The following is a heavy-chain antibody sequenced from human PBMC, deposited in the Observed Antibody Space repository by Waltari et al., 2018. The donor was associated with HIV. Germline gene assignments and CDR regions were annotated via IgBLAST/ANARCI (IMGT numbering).Heavy chain of an antibody. CDR1: GYSISGYY. CDR2: IYTTGST. Sequence: QVQLLESGPGLVKPSETLSLTCTVSGYSISGYYWSWIRQPAGKGLEWIGRIYTTGSTNYNPSLKSRVTMSVDTSKNQFSLNLTSVTAADTAVYYCARQGVVVITPRRDFYYGLDVWGQGTTVAVSS. V-gene: IGHV4-4*07. CDR3: ARQGVVVITPRRDFYYGLDV. J-gene: IGHJ6*02. D-gene: IGHD3-22*01.